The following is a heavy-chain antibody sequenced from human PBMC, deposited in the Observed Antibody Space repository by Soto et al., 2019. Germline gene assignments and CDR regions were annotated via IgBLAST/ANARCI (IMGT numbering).Heavy chain of an antibody. CDR2: INAGNCNT. J-gene: IGHJ4*02. CDR3: ARGEDDCSGGSCTHYFDY. D-gene: IGHD2-15*01. Sequence: QVQLVQSGAEVKKPGASVKVSCKASGYTFTSYAMHWVRQAPGQRLEWMGWINAGNCNTKYSQQFQGRVTITREAYESTAYMELRSLRSEDTAVYYCARGEDDCSGGSCTHYFDYWGQGTLVTVSS. V-gene: IGHV1-3*01. CDR1: GYTFTSYA.